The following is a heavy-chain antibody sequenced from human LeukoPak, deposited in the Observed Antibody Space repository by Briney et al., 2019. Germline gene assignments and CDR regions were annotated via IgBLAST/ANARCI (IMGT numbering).Heavy chain of an antibody. V-gene: IGHV5-51*01. D-gene: IGHD3-16*01. CDR3: ARQGGGKFDR. J-gene: IGHJ5*02. Sequence: GESFTISCKASGYNFITYWIGWVRQMPGKGLEWMGIIYPGDSDTRYSPSFQGQVTISADKSISTAYLQWSSLKASDTAMYYCARQGGGKFDRSSQGSLVAVSS. CDR1: GYNFITYW. CDR2: IYPGDSDT.